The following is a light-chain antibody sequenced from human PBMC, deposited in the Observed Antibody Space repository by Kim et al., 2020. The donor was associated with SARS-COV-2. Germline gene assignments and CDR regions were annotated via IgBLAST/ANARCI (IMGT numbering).Light chain of an antibody. CDR3: AAWDDGLNGKV. V-gene: IGLV1-44*01. CDR2: NNY. Sequence: QSVLTQPPSASGTPGQTVTMSCSGRSSNIGRNTVNWFQQLPGTAPKLLIYNNYQRPSGVPGRFSGSKSGTSASLAISGLQSEDEADYYCAAWDDGLNGKVFGSGTKVPFL. J-gene: IGLJ1*01. CDR1: SSNIGRNT.